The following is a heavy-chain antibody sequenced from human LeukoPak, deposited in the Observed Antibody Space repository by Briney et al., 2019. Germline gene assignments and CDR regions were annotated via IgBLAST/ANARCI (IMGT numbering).Heavy chain of an antibody. V-gene: IGHV4-59*01. CDR2: IYYSGNT. D-gene: IGHD6-19*01. J-gene: IGHJ5*02. CDR1: GGSISSYY. Sequence: SETLSLTCTVSGGSISSYYWSWIRQPPGKGLEYIGYIYYSGNTNCNPSLKSRVTISLDTSKHQFSLKLSSVTAADTAVYYCARVTTVTGTVWFDPWGQGTLVTVPS. CDR3: ARVTTVTGTVWFDP.